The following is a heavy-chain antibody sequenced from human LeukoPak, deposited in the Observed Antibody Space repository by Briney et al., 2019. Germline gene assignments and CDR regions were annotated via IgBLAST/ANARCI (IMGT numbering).Heavy chain of an antibody. CDR3: ARGPPNYYGSGSYPDY. Sequence: PGGSLRLSCSASGFTFGDFAVHWVRQVPGKGLEWVSGVSWNSGSIGYADSVKGRFTISRDNAKNSLYLQMNSLRAEDTAVYYCARGPPNYYGSGSYPDYWGQGTLVTVSS. J-gene: IGHJ4*02. CDR1: GFTFGDFA. V-gene: IGHV3-9*01. D-gene: IGHD3-10*01. CDR2: VSWNSGSI.